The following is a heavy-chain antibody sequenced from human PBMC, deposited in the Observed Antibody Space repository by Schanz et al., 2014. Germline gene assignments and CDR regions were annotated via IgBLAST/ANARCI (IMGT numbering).Heavy chain of an antibody. CDR2: IYASGAT. V-gene: IGHV3-66*01. Sequence: EVQLVESGGGFVQPGGSLGLSCVVSGFTVSSDHMSWVRQAPGKGLEWVSTIYASGATYYADSVKDRFTVSRDNSKNTVYLQMNSLRAEDTSVYFCARVRRRIATPSTPSFRNYYYYAMDVWGQGTTVTVSS. D-gene: IGHD6-25*01. J-gene: IGHJ6*02. CDR1: GFTVSSDH. CDR3: ARVRRRIATPSTPSFRNYYYYAMDV.